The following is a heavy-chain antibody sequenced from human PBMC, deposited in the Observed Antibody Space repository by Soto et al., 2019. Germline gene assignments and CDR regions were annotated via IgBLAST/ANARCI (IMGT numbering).Heavy chain of an antibody. CDR1: AYSFTAYY. CDR2: INPCTGGS. D-gene: IGHD2-8*01. Sequence: QVQLVQSGAEVKEPGAAVKVSCKASAYSFTAYYIHWVRQAPGQGLEWMAWINPCTGGSDYAQKFRGRVTVTRDTSINTTNMELGRLTSDDTAVYYCAREYQSRSNGNLYSWGEGSLVTVSS. V-gene: IGHV1-2*02. CDR3: AREYQSRSNGNLYS. J-gene: IGHJ4*02.